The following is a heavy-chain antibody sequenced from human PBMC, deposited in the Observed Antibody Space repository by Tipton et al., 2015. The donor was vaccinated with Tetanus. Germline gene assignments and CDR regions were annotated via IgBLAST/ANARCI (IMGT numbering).Heavy chain of an antibody. V-gene: IGHV3-20*04. CDR3: VKEERSGWVNWYFDL. D-gene: IGHD6-19*01. J-gene: IGHJ2*01. CDR1: GFTFDDYA. Sequence: GSLRLSCAASGFTFDDYAMSWVRQAPGKGLEWVSGINWNGGTTGYGDSVKGRFTIPRDNAKNSLYQQMDSLRAGDTALYYCVKEERSGWVNWYFDLWGRGTLVTVSS. CDR2: INWNGGTT.